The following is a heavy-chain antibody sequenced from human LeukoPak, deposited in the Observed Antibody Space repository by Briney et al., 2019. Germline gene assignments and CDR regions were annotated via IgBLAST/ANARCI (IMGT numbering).Heavy chain of an antibody. CDR3: AKGLTYYYGSGSYYFDY. CDR2: ISGSGGST. D-gene: IGHD3-10*01. Sequence: GGSLRLSCAASGFTFSSYAMSWVRQAPGKGLEWVSAISGSGGSTYYADSVKGRFTISRDNSKNTLYLQMNSLRAEDTAVYYCAKGLTYYYGSGSYYFDYWGQGTLVTVSS. CDR1: GFTFSSYA. J-gene: IGHJ4*02. V-gene: IGHV3-23*01.